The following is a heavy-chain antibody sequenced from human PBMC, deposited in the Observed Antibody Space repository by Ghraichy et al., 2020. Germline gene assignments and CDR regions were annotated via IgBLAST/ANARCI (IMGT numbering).Heavy chain of an antibody. CDR1: GFTFSSYA. V-gene: IGHV3-23*01. CDR2: ISGSGGST. J-gene: IGHJ4*02. Sequence: LSLTCAASGFTFSSYAMSWVRQAPGKGLEWVSAISGSGGSTYYADSVKGRFTISRDNSKNTLYLQMNSLRAEDTAVYYCAKEGNTMVRGVISIDFDYWGQGTLVTVSS. D-gene: IGHD3-10*01. CDR3: AKEGNTMVRGVISIDFDY.